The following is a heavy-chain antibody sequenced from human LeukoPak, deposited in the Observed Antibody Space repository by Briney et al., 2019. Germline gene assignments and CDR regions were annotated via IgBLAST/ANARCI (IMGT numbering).Heavy chain of an antibody. J-gene: IGHJ4*02. V-gene: IGHV3-23*01. CDR2: ISGSGKNI. D-gene: IGHD6-19*01. CDR1: GFTFSFHA. Sequence: GGSLRLSCAASGFTFSFHAMTWVRQAPGKGLEWVSSISGSGKNIYYGDSVKGRFTISRDNSKNTLYLQMNSLRADGTGVYYLAKDLEAVFKYPAGNYFLGQGNLVNGFS. CDR3: AKDLEAVFKYPAGNYF.